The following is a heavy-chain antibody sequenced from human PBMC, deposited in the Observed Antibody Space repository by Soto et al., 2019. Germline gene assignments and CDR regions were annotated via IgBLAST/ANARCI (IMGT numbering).Heavy chain of an antibody. CDR1: GYSFPNYW. D-gene: IGHD5-18*01. Sequence: PGEALKISCKASGYSFPNYWIGWGRQMPWKGLEWMGTIYPRDSDIRYSPSFQGQVTISADNSISTAYLQWSSLKASDTAMYYCARLGHSYDYTYYYYCMDVWGRGTTVTVSS. V-gene: IGHV5-51*01. J-gene: IGHJ6*03. CDR3: ARLGHSYDYTYYYYCMDV. CDR2: IYPRDSDI.